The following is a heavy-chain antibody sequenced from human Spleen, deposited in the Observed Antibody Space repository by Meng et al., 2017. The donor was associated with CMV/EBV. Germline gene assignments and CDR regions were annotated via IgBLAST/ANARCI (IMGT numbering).Heavy chain of an antibody. Sequence: GWSFSGYYWSWIRQPQGKGLEWIGEINHSGSTNHNPSLKSRVTISVDTSKNQFSLKLSSVTAADTAVYYCARGIVVVPAAPGWFDPWGQGTLVTVSS. CDR3: ARGIVVVPAAPGWFDP. J-gene: IGHJ5*02. V-gene: IGHV4-34*01. D-gene: IGHD2-2*01. CDR2: INHSGST. CDR1: GWSFSGYY.